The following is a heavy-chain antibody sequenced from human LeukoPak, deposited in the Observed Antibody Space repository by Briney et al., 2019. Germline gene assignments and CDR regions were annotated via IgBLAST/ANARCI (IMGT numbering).Heavy chain of an antibody. CDR1: GFTFSTYA. Sequence: GGSLRLSCAASGFTFSTYAINWVRQAPGKGLEWVSSINSAGTSKQYADSLKGRFTISRDNAKNSLYLQMNSLRAEDAAAYYCARGDYYDSSGSFDYWGQGTLVTVSS. J-gene: IGHJ4*02. CDR2: INSAGTSK. D-gene: IGHD3-22*01. V-gene: IGHV3-21*01. CDR3: ARGDYYDSSGSFDY.